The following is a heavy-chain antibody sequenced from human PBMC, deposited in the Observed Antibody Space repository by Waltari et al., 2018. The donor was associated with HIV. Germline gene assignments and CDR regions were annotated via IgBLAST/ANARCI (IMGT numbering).Heavy chain of an antibody. D-gene: IGHD5-18*01. CDR3: ARVQGYSYAVNWFDP. CDR1: GFTFSSYW. J-gene: IGHJ5*02. CDR2: FNSDGRST. V-gene: IGHV3-74*01. Sequence: EVQLVESGGGLVQPGGSLRLSCAASGFTFSSYWMHWVRQSPGKGLVWVSRFNSDGRSTSYADSVKGRFTISRGNAKNTLYLQMNRLRAEDTAVYYCARVQGYSYAVNWFDPWGQGTLVTVSS.